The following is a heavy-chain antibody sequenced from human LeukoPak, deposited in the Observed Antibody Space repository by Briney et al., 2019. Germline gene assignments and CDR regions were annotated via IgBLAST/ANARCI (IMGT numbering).Heavy chain of an antibody. CDR2: IYPGDSDS. CDR3: ARTGPLRSLDY. Sequence: GESLKISCKGSGYSFNTYWIGWVRQMPGKGLEWMGIIYPGDSDSRYRPSFQGQVTISADKSISTAYLQWSSLKASGTAMYYCARTGPLRSLDYWGQGTLVTVSS. D-gene: IGHD5-12*01. V-gene: IGHV5-51*01. CDR1: GYSFNTYW. J-gene: IGHJ4*02.